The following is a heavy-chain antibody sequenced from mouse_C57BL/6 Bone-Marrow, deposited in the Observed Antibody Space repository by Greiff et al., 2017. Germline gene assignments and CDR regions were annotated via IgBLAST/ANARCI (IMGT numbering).Heavy chain of an antibody. CDR2: ISDGGSYT. CDR1: GFTFSSYA. D-gene: IGHD1-1*01. V-gene: IGHV5-4*01. J-gene: IGHJ2*01. Sequence: EVQGVESGGGLVKPGGSLKLSCAASGFTFSSYAMSWVRQTPEKRLEWVATISDGGSYTYYPDNVKGRFTISRDNAKNNLYLQMSHLKSEDTAMYYCARVNFYYYGSKDYWGQGTTLTVSS. CDR3: ARVNFYYYGSKDY.